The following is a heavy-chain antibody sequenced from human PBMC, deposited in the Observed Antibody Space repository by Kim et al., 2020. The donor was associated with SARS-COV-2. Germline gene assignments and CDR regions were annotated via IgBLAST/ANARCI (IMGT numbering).Heavy chain of an antibody. J-gene: IGHJ4*02. V-gene: IGHV3-23*01. D-gene: IGHD2-2*01. CDR1: GFTFSNYP. CDR2: ISSNVDRT. CDR3: AKQVVILSAMSNYFEY. Sequence: GGSLRLSCAASGFTFSNYPMGWVRQAPGKGLEWVSTISSNVDRTYYADSVKGRFTIFRDNSNNVVYMQMNSLRAEDTAVYFCAKQVVILSAMSNYFEYWGQGALVTVSS.